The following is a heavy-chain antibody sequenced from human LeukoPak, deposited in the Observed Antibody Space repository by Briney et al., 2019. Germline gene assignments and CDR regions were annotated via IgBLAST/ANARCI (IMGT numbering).Heavy chain of an antibody. D-gene: IGHD1-14*01. CDR3: ARGEDRRYFDY. CDR2: IYYSGST. V-gene: IGHV4-59*01. J-gene: IGHJ4*02. Sequence: PSETLSLTCTVSGGSISSYYWSWIRQPPGKGLEWIGYIYYSGSTNYNPSLKSRVTISVDTSKNQFSLKLSSVTAADTAVYYCARGEDRRYFDYWGQGTLVTVSS. CDR1: GGSISSYY.